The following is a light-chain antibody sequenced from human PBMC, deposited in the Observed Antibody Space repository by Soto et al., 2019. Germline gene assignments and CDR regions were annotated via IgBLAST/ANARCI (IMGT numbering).Light chain of an antibody. CDR3: QQYNNWPPTYT. V-gene: IGKV3-15*01. CDR1: QSVSSN. Sequence: EIVMTQSPATLSVSPGERATLSCRASQSVSSNLAWYQQKPGQAPWLLIYGASTRATGIPARFSGSGSGTEFTLTISSLQSEDFAVYYCQQYNNWPPTYTFGQGTKLEIK. CDR2: GAS. J-gene: IGKJ2*01.